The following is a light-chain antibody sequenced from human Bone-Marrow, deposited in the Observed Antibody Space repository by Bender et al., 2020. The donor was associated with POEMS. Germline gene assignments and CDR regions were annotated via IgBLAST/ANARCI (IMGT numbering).Light chain of an antibody. CDR1: ALPKKY. CDR2: EDN. V-gene: IGLV3-10*01. CDR3: YSTDSSGNYMV. J-gene: IGLJ2*01. Sequence: SYELTQPPSVSVSPGQTARITCSGAALPKKYAYWYQQRSGQAPVLVIYEDNKRPSGIPERFSGSSSGTMATLTISGAQVEDEADYYCYSTDSSGNYMVFGGGTKLTVL.